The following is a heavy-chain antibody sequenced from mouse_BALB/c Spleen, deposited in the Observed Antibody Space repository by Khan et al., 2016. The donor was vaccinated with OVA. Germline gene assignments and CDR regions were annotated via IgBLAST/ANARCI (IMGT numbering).Heavy chain of an antibody. CDR1: GYTFNNYC. J-gene: IGHJ3*01. CDR2: IYPSDSYS. V-gene: IGHV1-69*02. Sequence: QVQLQQSGIELVRPGASVKLSCTASGYTFNNYCINWVKQRPGQGLEWIGNIYPSDSYSNYNPRFKDKATLTVDKSSSTAYLLLSSPTSEDTAVFYCTREGVDGSPFAYWGQGTLVTVSA. CDR3: TREGVDGSPFAY. D-gene: IGHD2-3*01.